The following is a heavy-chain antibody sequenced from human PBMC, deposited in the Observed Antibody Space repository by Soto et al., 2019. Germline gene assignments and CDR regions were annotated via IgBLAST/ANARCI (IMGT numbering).Heavy chain of an antibody. CDR3: ARAEDIVATITHSSLDY. Sequence: QVQLVESGGGVVQPGRSLRLSCAASGFTFSSYGMHWVRQAPGKGLEWVAVIWYDGSNKYYADSVKGRFTISRDNSKNTLYLQMNSLRAEDTAVYYCARAEDIVATITHSSLDYWGQGTLVTVSS. J-gene: IGHJ4*02. V-gene: IGHV3-33*01. D-gene: IGHD5-12*01. CDR1: GFTFSSYG. CDR2: IWYDGSNK.